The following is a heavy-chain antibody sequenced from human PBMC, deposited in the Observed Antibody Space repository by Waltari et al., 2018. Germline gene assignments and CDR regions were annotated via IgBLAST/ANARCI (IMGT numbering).Heavy chain of an antibody. CDR1: GGSTSSYY. D-gene: IGHD5-18*01. J-gene: IGHJ4*02. CDR2: IYISGST. Sequence: QVQLQESGPGLVKPSETLSLTVTASGGSTSSYYWSWIRQPAGKGLGWIGRIYISGSTNYNPSLKSRVSMSVDTSKNQFSLKLSSVTAADTAVYYCARDRSRGYSYGHFDYWCQGTLVTVSS. CDR3: ARDRSRGYSYGHFDY. V-gene: IGHV4-4*07.